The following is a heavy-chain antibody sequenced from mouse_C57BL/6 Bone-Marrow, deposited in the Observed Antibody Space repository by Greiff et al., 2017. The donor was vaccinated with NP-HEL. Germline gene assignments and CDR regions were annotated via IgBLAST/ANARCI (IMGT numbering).Heavy chain of an antibody. CDR2: IYPGSGRT. CDR1: GYTFTSYW. CDR3: ARGIYYDYDGFAY. Sequence: QVQLQQPGAELVKPGASVKMSCKASGYTFTSYWITWVKQRPGQGLVWIGDIYPGSGRTNYNEKFKSKATLPVATSSSTAYMKRSSMTSEDSAVYYCARGIYYDYDGFAYWGQGTLVTVSA. J-gene: IGHJ3*01. V-gene: IGHV1-55*01. D-gene: IGHD2-4*01.